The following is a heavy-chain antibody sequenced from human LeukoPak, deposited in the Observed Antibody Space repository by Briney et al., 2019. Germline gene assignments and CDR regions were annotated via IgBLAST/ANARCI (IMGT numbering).Heavy chain of an antibody. D-gene: IGHD6-13*01. J-gene: IGHJ4*02. CDR1: GGSISVYY. CDR3: ARGSRAVAGFFDY. CDR2: IEYSGTT. V-gene: IGHV4-59*08. Sequence: SETLSLTCSVSGGSISVYYWSWIRQPPGKGLEWIGFIEYSGTTDYNPSLKSRLTISVETSKNHFSLELSSVTAADTAVYYCARGSRAVAGFFDYWGQGTLVTVSS.